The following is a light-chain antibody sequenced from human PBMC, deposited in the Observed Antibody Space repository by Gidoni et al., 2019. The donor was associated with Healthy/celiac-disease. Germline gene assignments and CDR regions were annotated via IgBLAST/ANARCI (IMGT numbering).Light chain of an antibody. J-gene: IGKJ2*01. Sequence: DIQMTQSPSSLYASVGDSVTITCRASQSISSSLNWYQQKPGKAPTLLLSAASSLHSGVPSRFSVSGSGTDFTLTISSLQPEDFATYYCQQSYITPRTFGHGTKLEIK. V-gene: IGKV1-39*01. CDR3: QQSYITPRT. CDR1: QSISSS. CDR2: AAS.